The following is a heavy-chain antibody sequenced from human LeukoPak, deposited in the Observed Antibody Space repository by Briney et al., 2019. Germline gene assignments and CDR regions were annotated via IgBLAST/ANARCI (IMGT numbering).Heavy chain of an antibody. D-gene: IGHD1-26*01. CDR3: ASIGGATTEDDY. Sequence: PGGSLRLSCAASGFTFSSYSMSWVRQAPGKGLVWVSGISDSGGSTYYADSVKGRFTISSDNAKNTLYLQMNSLRAEDTAVYYCASIGGATTEDDYWGQGTLVTVSS. J-gene: IGHJ4*02. CDR1: GFTFSSYS. V-gene: IGHV3-23*01. CDR2: ISDSGGST.